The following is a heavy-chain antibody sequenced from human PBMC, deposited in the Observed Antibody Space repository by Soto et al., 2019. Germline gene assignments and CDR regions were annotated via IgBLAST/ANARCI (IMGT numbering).Heavy chain of an antibody. D-gene: IGHD5-18*01. Sequence: GASVKVSCKASGGTFSSYAISWVRQAPGQGLEWMGGIIPIFGTANYAQKFQGRVTMTRDTSFSTAYMELSSLRSDDTAVYYCATRYSYVHFWGQGTLVTVSS. J-gene: IGHJ4*02. V-gene: IGHV1-69*05. CDR1: GGTFSSYA. CDR2: IIPIFGTA. CDR3: ATRYSYVHF.